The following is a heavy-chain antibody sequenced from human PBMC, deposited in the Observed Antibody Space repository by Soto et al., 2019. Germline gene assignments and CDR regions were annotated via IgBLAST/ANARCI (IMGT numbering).Heavy chain of an antibody. CDR3: TRGPLIAVALYYYYGMDV. J-gene: IGHJ6*02. Sequence: SLRLSCTASGFTFGDYAMSWVRQAPGKGLEWVGFIRSKAYGGTTEYAASVKGRFTISRDDSKSIAYLQMNSLKTEDTAVYYCTRGPLIAVALYYYYGMDVWGQGTTVTVSS. CDR1: GFTFGDYA. V-gene: IGHV3-49*04. CDR2: IRSKAYGGTT. D-gene: IGHD6-19*01.